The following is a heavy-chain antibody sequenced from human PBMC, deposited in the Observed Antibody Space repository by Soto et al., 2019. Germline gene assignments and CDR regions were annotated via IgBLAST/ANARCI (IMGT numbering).Heavy chain of an antibody. Sequence: QLQLVQSGAEGTKPGSSVKVSCKASGGTFSSYAFSWVRQAPGQGLEWMGGIIPIFGRANYAQKFQGRVTITADESTSTSNMELSILRPEDTAVYYCARDPTSSDNGMVVPAKDGMDVWGQGTTVTVSS. D-gene: IGHD2-15*01. CDR1: GGTFSSYA. V-gene: IGHV1-69*12. J-gene: IGHJ6*02. CDR2: IIPIFGRA. CDR3: ARDPTSSDNGMVVPAKDGMDV.